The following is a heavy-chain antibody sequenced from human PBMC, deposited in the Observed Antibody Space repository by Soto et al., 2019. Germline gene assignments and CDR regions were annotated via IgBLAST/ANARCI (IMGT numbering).Heavy chain of an antibody. CDR3: VKQQVLRRGFFDF. Sequence: PGGSLRLSCAASGFTFSSFEMNWVRQTPRKGLEWLSYISSGGSTIYYADSVKGRFTTSRDNARNSLFLQMNSLRAEDTAVYYCVKQQVLRRGFFDFWGPGTLVTVSS. CDR1: GFTFSSFE. CDR2: ISSGGSTI. V-gene: IGHV3-48*03. D-gene: IGHD6-13*01. J-gene: IGHJ4*02.